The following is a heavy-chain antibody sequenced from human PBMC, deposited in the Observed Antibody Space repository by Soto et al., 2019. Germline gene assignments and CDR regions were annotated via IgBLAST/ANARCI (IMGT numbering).Heavy chain of an antibody. Sequence: SETLSLTCTVSGGSISSYYWSWIRQPPGKGLEWIGYIYYSGSTNYNPSLKSRVTISVDTSKNQFSLKLSSVTAADTAVYYCARAAKFGEDNWFDPWGQGTLVTVSS. J-gene: IGHJ5*02. D-gene: IGHD3-10*01. V-gene: IGHV4-59*01. CDR2: IYYSGST. CDR3: ARAAKFGEDNWFDP. CDR1: GGSISSYY.